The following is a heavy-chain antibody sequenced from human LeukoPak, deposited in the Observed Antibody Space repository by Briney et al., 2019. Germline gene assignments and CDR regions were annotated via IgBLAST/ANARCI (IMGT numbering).Heavy chain of an antibody. V-gene: IGHV1-69*06. J-gene: IGHJ5*02. CDR3: ARGYCSSTSCRSFDP. Sequence: SVKVSCKASGGTFSSYAISWVRQAPGQGLERMGGIIPIFGTANYAQKFQGRVTITADKSTSTAYMELSSLRSEDTAVYYCARGYCSSTSCRSFDPWGQGTLVTVSS. CDR2: IIPIFGTA. CDR1: GGTFSSYA. D-gene: IGHD2-2*01.